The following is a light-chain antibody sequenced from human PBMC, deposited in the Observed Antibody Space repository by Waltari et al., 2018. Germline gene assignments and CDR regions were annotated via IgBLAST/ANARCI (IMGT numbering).Light chain of an antibody. V-gene: IGKV3-20*01. CDR1: QNVISTY. Sequence: EIVLTQSPGTLSLSPGERATLSCRASQNVISTYLTWYQQKRGQAPRLLIYGASTRATGIPEMFSGSGSGTEFTLTISRLEPEDFALYYCQQFGSAPAITFGQGTRLEIK. J-gene: IGKJ5*01. CDR2: GAS. CDR3: QQFGSAPAIT.